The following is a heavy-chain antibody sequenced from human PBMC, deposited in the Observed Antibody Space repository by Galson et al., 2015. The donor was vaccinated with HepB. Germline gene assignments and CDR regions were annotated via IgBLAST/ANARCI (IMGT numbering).Heavy chain of an antibody. CDR2: IIPIFGTA. J-gene: IGHJ3*02. Sequence: SVKVSCKASGGTFSSYAISWVRQAPGQGLEWMGGIIPIFGTANYAQKFQGRVTITADESTSTAYMELSSLRSEDTAVYYCARDREDGDYGRNAFDIWGQGTMVTVSS. V-gene: IGHV1-69*13. CDR1: GGTFSSYA. D-gene: IGHD4-17*01. CDR3: ARDREDGDYGRNAFDI.